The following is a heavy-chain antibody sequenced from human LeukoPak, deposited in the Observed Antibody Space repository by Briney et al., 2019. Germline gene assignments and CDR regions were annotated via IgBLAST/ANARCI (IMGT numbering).Heavy chain of an antibody. CDR3: AGWNLDWFDP. CDR1: GGSISSYY. V-gene: IGHV4-59*01. J-gene: IGHJ5*02. D-gene: IGHD1-7*01. Sequence: SETLSLTCTVSGGSISSYYWSWLQQPPGKGLEWLGYIYYSGSTNYNPSLKSRVTISVDTSKNQFSLKLSSVTAADTAVHYCAGWNLDWFDPWGQGTLVTVSS. CDR2: IYYSGST.